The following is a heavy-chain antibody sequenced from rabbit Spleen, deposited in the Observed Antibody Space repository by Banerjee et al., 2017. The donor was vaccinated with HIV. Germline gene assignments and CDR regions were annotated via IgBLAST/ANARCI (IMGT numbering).Heavy chain of an antibody. CDR2: IEGGSSAFS. D-gene: IGHD8-1*01. V-gene: IGHV1S40*01. CDR3: ARDSGSSFSSYGMDL. CDR1: GVSFSSNHY. J-gene: IGHJ6*01. Sequence: QSLEESGGDLVKPGASLTLTCKASGVSFSSNHYMCWVRQAPGKGLEWIACIEGGSSAFSYFASWAKGRFPISKTSSTTVTLQMTSLTAADTATYFCARDSGSSFSSYGMDLWGPGTLVTVS.